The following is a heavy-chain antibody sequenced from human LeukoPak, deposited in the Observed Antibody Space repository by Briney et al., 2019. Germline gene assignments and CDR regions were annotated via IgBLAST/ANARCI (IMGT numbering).Heavy chain of an antibody. CDR2: ISGSGGST. J-gene: IGHJ4*02. Sequence: GGSLRLSCAASGFTFSSYAMSWVRQAPGKGLEWVSAISGSGGSTYYADSVKGRFTISRDNSKNTLYLQMNSLRAKDTAVYYCAKDPTMIVVVIPDYWGQGTLVTVSS. V-gene: IGHV3-23*01. CDR1: GFTFSSYA. D-gene: IGHD3-22*01. CDR3: AKDPTMIVVVIPDY.